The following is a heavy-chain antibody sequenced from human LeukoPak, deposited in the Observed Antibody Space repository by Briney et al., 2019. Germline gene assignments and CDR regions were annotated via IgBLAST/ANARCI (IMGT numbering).Heavy chain of an antibody. CDR3: ARGGDFWSGYQAANNWFDP. CDR2: INPSGGST. Sequence: ASVKVSCKASGYTFTSYYMHWVRQAPGQGLEWMGIINPSGGSTSYAQKFQGRVTMTRDTSTSTAYMELSSLRSEDTAVYYCARGGDFWSGYQAANNWFDPWGQGTLVTVSS. V-gene: IGHV1-46*01. J-gene: IGHJ5*02. CDR1: GYTFTSYY. D-gene: IGHD3-3*01.